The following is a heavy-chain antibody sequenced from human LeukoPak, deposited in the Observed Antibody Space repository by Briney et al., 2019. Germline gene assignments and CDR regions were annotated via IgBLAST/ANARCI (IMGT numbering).Heavy chain of an antibody. V-gene: IGHV1-2*02. J-gene: IGHJ4*02. CDR2: INPNSGGT. CDR3: ARATPDYYDSSGYPDY. Sequence: ASVKVSCKASGYAFTGYYMHWVRQAPGQGLEWMGWINPNSGGTNYAQKFQGRVTMTRDTSISTAYMELSRLRSDDTAVYYCARATPDYYDSSGYPDYWGQGNLVTVSS. D-gene: IGHD3-22*01. CDR1: GYAFTGYY.